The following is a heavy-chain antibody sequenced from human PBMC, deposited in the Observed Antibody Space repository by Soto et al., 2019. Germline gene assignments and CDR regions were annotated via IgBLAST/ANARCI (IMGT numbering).Heavy chain of an antibody. CDR1: GFTVSSNY. D-gene: IGHD3-10*01. CDR2: IYSGGST. Sequence: GGSLRLSCAASGFTVSSNYMSWVRQAPGKGLELVSVIYSGGSTYYADSVKGRFTISRDNSKNTLYLQMNSLRAEDTAVYYCARDFTYGSGSYLYYYGMDVWGQGTTVTVSS. V-gene: IGHV3-66*01. CDR3: ARDFTYGSGSYLYYYGMDV. J-gene: IGHJ6*02.